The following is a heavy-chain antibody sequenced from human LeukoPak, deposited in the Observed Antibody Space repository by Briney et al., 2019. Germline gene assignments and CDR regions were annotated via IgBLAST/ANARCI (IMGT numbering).Heavy chain of an antibody. CDR1: GFTFSSYA. V-gene: IGHV3-30*04. J-gene: IGHJ4*02. Sequence: PGGSLRLSCAASGFTFSSYAMHWVRQAPGKGLGGVAVISYDGSNKYYADSVKGRFTISRDNSKNTLYLQMNSLRAEDTAVYYCARDRGYRSSPVDYWGQGTLVTVSS. CDR3: ARDRGYRSSPVDY. CDR2: ISYDGSNK. D-gene: IGHD6-6*01.